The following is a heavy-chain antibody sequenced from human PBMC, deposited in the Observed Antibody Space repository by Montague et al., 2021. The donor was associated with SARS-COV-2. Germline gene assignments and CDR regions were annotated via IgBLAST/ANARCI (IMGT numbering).Heavy chain of an antibody. CDR1: GFTVTDTY. Sequence: SLRLSCAASGFTVTDTYMTWVRQPPGKGLEWVSVFYAGGDTYYADSVKGRFTIFRDSSNLYLQMNNLRAEDTAVYYCAGDKFYYNSASYAMDLWGQGTTVTVSS. D-gene: IGHD3-10*01. V-gene: IGHV3-53*01. CDR3: AGDKFYYNSASYAMDL. CDR2: FYAGGDT. J-gene: IGHJ6*02.